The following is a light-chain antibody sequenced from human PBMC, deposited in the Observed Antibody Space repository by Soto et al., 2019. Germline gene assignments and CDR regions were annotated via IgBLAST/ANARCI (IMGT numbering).Light chain of an antibody. CDR3: QQYNSDSRT. J-gene: IGKJ1*01. V-gene: IGKV1-5*03. Sequence: DIQMTQSPSTLSASGGDRVTITCRASQSISSWLAWYQQKPGKAPKLLIYKAASLESGVPSRFSGSGSGTEFTLTISNLQPDDSATYYCQQYNSDSRTFGPGTKLEIK. CDR2: KAA. CDR1: QSISSW.